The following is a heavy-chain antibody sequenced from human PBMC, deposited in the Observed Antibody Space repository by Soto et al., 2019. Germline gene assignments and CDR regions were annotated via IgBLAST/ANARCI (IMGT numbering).Heavy chain of an antibody. Sequence: RLSCAASGFDFSNSWIHWVRQGPGKGLVWVSHINSDGSGTTYADSVKGRFTISRDNAKNTVYLQMNSLRAEDTAVYYCAKDTAYAMDVWGQGTTVTVSS. D-gene: IGHD2-15*01. V-gene: IGHV3-74*01. CDR3: AKDTAYAMDV. J-gene: IGHJ6*02. CDR1: GFDFSNSW. CDR2: INSDGSGT.